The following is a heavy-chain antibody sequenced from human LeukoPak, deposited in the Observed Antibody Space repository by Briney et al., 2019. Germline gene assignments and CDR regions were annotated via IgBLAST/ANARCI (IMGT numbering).Heavy chain of an antibody. CDR3: ARGSRSSDY. J-gene: IGHJ4*02. CDR1: GGSISNYY. V-gene: IGHV4-59*01. Sequence: PSETLSLTCTVSGGSISNYYWSWIRQPPGKGLEWIGYIYYSGSTSYNPSLKSRVTISGDTSKNQFSLKLSSVTAADTAVYYCARGSRSSDYWGQGTLVTVSS. CDR2: IYYSGST.